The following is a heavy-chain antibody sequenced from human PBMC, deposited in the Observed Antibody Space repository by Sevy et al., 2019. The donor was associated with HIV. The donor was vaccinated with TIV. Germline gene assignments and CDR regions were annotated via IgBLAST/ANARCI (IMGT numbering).Heavy chain of an antibody. V-gene: IGHV3-7*01. CDR3: TRDDAFDI. Sequence: GGSLRLSCAASGFTFSSYCMSWVRQAPGKGLEWVANIKEDGSDKYYVDSVKGRFTISRDDAKNSLYLQMNSLRAEDTAVYYCTRDDAFDIWGQGTMVTVSS. CDR2: IKEDGSDK. CDR1: GFTFSSYC. J-gene: IGHJ3*02.